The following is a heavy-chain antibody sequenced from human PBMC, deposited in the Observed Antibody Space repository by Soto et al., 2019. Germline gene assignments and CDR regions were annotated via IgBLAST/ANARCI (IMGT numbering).Heavy chain of an antibody. Sequence: QVQLVQSGAEVKKPGASVKVSCKASGYTFTSYAMHWVRQAPGQRLEWMGWINAGNGNTKYSQKFQGRVTITRDTSASTAYMELSSLRSEDTAVYYCARLKQILWFGELLKRGRGFDYWGQGTLVTVSS. D-gene: IGHD3-10*01. CDR2: INAGNGNT. V-gene: IGHV1-3*01. CDR1: GYTFTSYA. CDR3: ARLKQILWFGELLKRGRGFDY. J-gene: IGHJ4*02.